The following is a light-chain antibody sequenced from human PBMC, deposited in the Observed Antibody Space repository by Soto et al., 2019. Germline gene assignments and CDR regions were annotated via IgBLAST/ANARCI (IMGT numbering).Light chain of an antibody. CDR3: QQDNTFWT. J-gene: IGKJ1*01. CDR2: DAS. Sequence: DIQMTQSTCTLSASVGDRVTITCRASKNINTWVAWYQQKPGKAPKLRIYDASSLESGVPSRVSGSGAGTEFTLTISCLQPDDIPAYSTQQDNTFWTFGPVTKVDIK. V-gene: IGKV1-5*01. CDR1: KNINTW.